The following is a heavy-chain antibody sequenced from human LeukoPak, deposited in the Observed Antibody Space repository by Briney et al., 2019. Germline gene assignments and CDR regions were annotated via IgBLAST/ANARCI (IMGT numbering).Heavy chain of an antibody. D-gene: IGHD5-12*01. J-gene: IGHJ4*02. CDR1: GFTVSSSY. Sequence: GGSLRLSCAASGFTVSSSYMTWVRQAPGKGLEWVSVIYGGGTTYYADSVKGRFTISRDNSKNTLYLQMNSLRAEDTAVYYCARGVATTEHDYWGQGTLVTVSS. CDR3: ARGVATTEHDY. CDR2: IYGGGTT. V-gene: IGHV3-66*01.